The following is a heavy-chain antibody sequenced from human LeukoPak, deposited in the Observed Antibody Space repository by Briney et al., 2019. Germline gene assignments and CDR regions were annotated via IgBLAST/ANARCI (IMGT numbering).Heavy chain of an antibody. D-gene: IGHD3-3*01. V-gene: IGHV4-59*01. CDR1: GGSISSYY. Sequence: SETLSLTCTVSGGSISSYYWSWIRQPAGKGLEWIGYIYYSGSTNYNPSLKSRVTISVDTSKNQFSLKLSSVTAADTAVYYCARVRFLEWLLFDYWGQGTLVTVSS. J-gene: IGHJ4*02. CDR3: ARVRFLEWLLFDY. CDR2: IYYSGST.